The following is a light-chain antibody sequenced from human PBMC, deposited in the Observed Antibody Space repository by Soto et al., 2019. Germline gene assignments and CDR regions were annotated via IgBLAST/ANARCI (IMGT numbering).Light chain of an antibody. V-gene: IGLV2-14*01. Sequence: QSALTQPASVSGSPGQSIAISCTGSSSDVGIYNYVSWYQQHPGKVPKLIIYEVTNRPSGVPDRFSGSKSGNTASLTISGLQTDDEADYYCCSHAGSSTYLFGTGTKLTVL. CDR1: SSDVGIYNY. J-gene: IGLJ1*01. CDR2: EVT. CDR3: CSHAGSSTYL.